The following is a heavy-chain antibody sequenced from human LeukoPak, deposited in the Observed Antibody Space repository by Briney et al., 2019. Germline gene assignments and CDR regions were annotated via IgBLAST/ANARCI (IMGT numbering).Heavy chain of an antibody. J-gene: IGHJ4*02. CDR3: ARLGNYYDSSGYYYVRY. CDR1: GGSISSSSYY. CDR2: IYYSGST. Sequence: PSETLSLTCTVSGGSISSSSYYWGWIRQPPGKGLEWIGSIYYSGSTYYNPSLKSRVTISVDTSKNQFSLKLSSVTAADTAVYYCARLGNYYDSSGYYYVRYWGQGTLVTVSS. V-gene: IGHV4-39*07. D-gene: IGHD3-22*01.